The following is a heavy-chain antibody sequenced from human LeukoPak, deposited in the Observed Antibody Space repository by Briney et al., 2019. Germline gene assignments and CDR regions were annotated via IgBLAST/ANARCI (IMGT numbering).Heavy chain of an antibody. CDR3: AKSPAVDAAFDI. Sequence: GGSLRLSCAASGFTFSSYSMSWVRQAPGKGLDWVSTISGSGGNTYYADSVKGRFTISRDNPKNTLYLQMNSLRAEDTAVYYCAKSPAVDAAFDIWGQGTMVTVSS. V-gene: IGHV3-23*01. CDR1: GFTFSSYS. J-gene: IGHJ3*02. CDR2: ISGSGGNT. D-gene: IGHD4-23*01.